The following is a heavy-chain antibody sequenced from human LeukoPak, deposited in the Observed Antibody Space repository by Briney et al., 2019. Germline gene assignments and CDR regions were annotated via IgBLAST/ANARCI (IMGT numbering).Heavy chain of an antibody. V-gene: IGHV3-30*04. CDR3: ARGQFRFSSYDSSGFDY. D-gene: IGHD3-22*01. CDR1: GFTFSTYA. J-gene: IGHJ4*02. CDR2: ISYDGSNK. Sequence: GGSLRLSCAASGFTFSTYAIHWVRQAPGKGLEWVAVISYDGSNKYYADSVKGRFTISRDKSKSTLYLQMNSLRAEDTAVYYCARGQFRFSSYDSSGFDYWGQGTLVTVSS.